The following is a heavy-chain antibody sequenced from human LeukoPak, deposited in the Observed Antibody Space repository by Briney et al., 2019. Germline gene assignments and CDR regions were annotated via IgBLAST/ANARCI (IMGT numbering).Heavy chain of an antibody. J-gene: IGHJ6*04. Sequence: SVKVSCKASGGSFSDYALNWVRQAPGQGLEWMGVFIPILGTANSTQKFQGRVAITADISTNTAYMELSSLRSEDTAVYFCAAIPVFGVVLHQEPVWGKGTTVTVSS. V-gene: IGHV1-69*10. CDR3: AAIPVFGVVLHQEPV. CDR1: GGSFSDYA. CDR2: FIPILGTA. D-gene: IGHD3-3*01.